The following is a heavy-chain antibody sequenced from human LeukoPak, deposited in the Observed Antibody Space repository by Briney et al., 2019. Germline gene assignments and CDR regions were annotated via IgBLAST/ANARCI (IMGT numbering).Heavy chain of an antibody. V-gene: IGHV3-23*01. J-gene: IGHJ4*02. CDR2: ISGSGGST. D-gene: IGHD3-22*01. CDR1: GFTFSSYA. Sequence: GGSLRLSCAASGFTFSSYAMSWVRQAPGKGLEWVSAISGSGGSTYYADSVKGRFTISRDNSKNTLYLQMNSLRAEDTAVYYCAKNPRITMIVVVPQNYYFDYWGQGTLVTVSS. CDR3: AKNPRITMIVVVPQNYYFDY.